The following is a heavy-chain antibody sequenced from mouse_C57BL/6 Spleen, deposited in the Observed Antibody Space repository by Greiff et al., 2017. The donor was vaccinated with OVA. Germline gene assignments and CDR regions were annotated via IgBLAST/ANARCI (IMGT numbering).Heavy chain of an antibody. CDR3: ARRRCGSYGFAY. Sequence: QVQLQQSGPELVKPGASVKISCKASGYAFSSSWMNWVKQRPGKGLEWIGRIYPGDGDTNYNGQFKGKATLTADKSSSTAYMQLSSLTSEDSAVYFCARRRCGSYGFAYWGQGTLVTVSA. D-gene: IGHD2-3*01. CDR2: IYPGDGDT. CDR1: GYAFSSSW. V-gene: IGHV1-82*01. J-gene: IGHJ3*01.